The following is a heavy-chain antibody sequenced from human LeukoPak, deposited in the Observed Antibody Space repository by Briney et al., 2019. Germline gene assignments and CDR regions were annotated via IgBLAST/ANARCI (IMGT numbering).Heavy chain of an antibody. CDR1: GGSISSYY. CDR2: IYYSGST. CDR3: AREGLQTYNWNYYVGNYYYYYMDV. Sequence: SETLSLTCTVSGGSISSYYWSWIRQPPGKGLEWIGYIYYSGSTNYNPSLKSRVTISVDTSKNQFSLKLSSVTAEDTAVYYCAREGLQTYNWNYYVGNYYYYYMDVWGKGTRSPSP. J-gene: IGHJ6*03. D-gene: IGHD1-7*01. V-gene: IGHV4-59*01.